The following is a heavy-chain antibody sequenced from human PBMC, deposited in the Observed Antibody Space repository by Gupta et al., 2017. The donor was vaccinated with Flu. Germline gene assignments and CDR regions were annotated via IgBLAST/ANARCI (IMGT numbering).Heavy chain of an antibody. J-gene: IGHJ6*02. Sequence: HWVRQATGKGLEWVSAIGTAGDTYYPGSVKGRFTISRENAKNSLYLQMNSLRAGDTAVYYCARERATLSITIFGVGTGGMDVWGQGTTVTVSS. D-gene: IGHD3-3*01. V-gene: IGHV3-13*01. CDR2: IGTAGDT. CDR3: ARERATLSITIFGVGTGGMDV.